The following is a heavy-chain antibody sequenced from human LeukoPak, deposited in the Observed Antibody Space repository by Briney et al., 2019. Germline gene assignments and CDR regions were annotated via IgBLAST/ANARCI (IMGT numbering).Heavy chain of an antibody. CDR3: ASIGYCSSTSCYKGRD. Sequence: ASVKVSCKASGGTFSSYAISWVRQAPGQGLEWMGGIIRIFGTANYAQKFQGRVTITADESTSTAYMELSSLRSEDTAVYYCASIGYCSSTSCYKGRDWGQGTLVTVSS. CDR2: IIRIFGTA. V-gene: IGHV1-69*13. D-gene: IGHD2-2*02. CDR1: GGTFSSYA. J-gene: IGHJ4*02.